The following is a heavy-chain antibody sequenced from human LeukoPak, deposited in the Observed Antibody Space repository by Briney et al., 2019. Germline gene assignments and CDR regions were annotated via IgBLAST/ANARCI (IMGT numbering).Heavy chain of an antibody. V-gene: IGHV3-48*03. D-gene: IGHD6-19*01. J-gene: IGHJ4*02. CDR2: ISSSGSTI. CDR3: ARVLAVAVALDY. CDR1: GFTFSSYE. Sequence: GGSLRLSCAASGFTFSSYEMNWVRQAPGKGLEWVSYISSSGSTIYYADSVTGRFTISRDNAKNSLYLQMNSLRAEDTAVYYCARVLAVAVALDYWGQGTLVTVSS.